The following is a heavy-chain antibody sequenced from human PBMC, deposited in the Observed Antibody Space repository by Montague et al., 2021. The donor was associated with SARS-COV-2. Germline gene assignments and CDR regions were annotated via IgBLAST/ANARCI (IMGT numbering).Heavy chain of an antibody. Sequence: SETLSLTCAVSGGSISSSNWWSWVRQPPGKGLEWIGEIYHSGSTNYNPSLKSRVTISVDKSKNQFSLKLSSVTAADTAVYYCVYRDYYYYYYGMDVWGQGTTVTVSS. CDR1: GGSISSSNW. CDR3: VYRDYYYYYYGMDV. J-gene: IGHJ6*02. D-gene: IGHD3-16*01. CDR2: IYHSGST. V-gene: IGHV4-4*02.